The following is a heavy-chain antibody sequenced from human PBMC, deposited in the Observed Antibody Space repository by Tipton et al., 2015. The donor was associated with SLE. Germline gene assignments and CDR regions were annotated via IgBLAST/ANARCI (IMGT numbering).Heavy chain of an antibody. CDR3: ATILTSVTGLDQ. D-gene: IGHD3-9*01. CDR2: IYYSGFT. Sequence: TLSLTCTVSGGSVRNGGYYWSWVRQQPGKGLDWVGYIYYSGFTYYNPSLKGRVTISLDTSRNQFSLNLNSVTAADTAVYYCATILTSVTGLDQWGQGTLVIVSA. V-gene: IGHV4-31*03. CDR1: GGSVRNGGYY. J-gene: IGHJ4*02.